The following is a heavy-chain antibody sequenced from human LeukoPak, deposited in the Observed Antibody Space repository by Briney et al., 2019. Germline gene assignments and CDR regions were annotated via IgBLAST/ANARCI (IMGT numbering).Heavy chain of an antibody. CDR3: ARDSSGWGYLDL. V-gene: IGHV3-7*01. CDR1: GFTFNNYW. D-gene: IGHD6-19*01. J-gene: IGHJ2*01. CDR2: IKQDGSAK. Sequence: PGGSLRLSCVASGFTFNNYWMNWVRQASGKGLEWVANIKQDGSAKYYVDSVKGRFTISRDNAKNSLSLQMNSLRAEDTAVYYCARDSSGWGYLDLWGRGTLVTVSS.